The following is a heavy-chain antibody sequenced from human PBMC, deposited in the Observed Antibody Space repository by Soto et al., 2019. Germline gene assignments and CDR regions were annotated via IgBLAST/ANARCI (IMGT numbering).Heavy chain of an antibody. CDR2: IYSGGST. Sequence: GGSMRLSCAASGFTVSSNYMSWVRQAPGKGLEWVSVIYSGGSTYYADSVKGRFTISRDNSKNTLYLQMNSLRAEDTAVYYCARDPHYHYGMAGWGPGATVTVSS. V-gene: IGHV3-53*01. CDR1: GFTVSSNY. J-gene: IGHJ6*02. CDR3: ARDPHYHYGMAG.